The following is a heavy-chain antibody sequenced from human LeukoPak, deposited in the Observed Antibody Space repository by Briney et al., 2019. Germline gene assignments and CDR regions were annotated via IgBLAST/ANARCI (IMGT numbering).Heavy chain of an antibody. CDR3: ARGVQGSSWSYYYYYYGMDV. J-gene: IGHJ6*02. D-gene: IGHD6-13*01. V-gene: IGHV4-4*02. CDR1: GGSISSSNW. Sequence: SGTLSLTCAVSGGSISSSNWWSWVRQPPGKGLEWIGEIYHSGSTNYNPSLKSRVTISVDTSKNQFSLKLSSVTAADTAVYYCARGVQGSSWSYYYYYYGMDVWGQGTTVTVSS. CDR2: IYHSGST.